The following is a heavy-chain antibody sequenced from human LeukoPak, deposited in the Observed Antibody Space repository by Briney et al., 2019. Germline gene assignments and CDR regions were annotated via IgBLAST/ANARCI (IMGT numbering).Heavy chain of an antibody. CDR2: IWYDGSNK. Sequence: GGSLRLSSAASGFPFNSYAMHWVRQAPGKGLEWVAVIWYDGSNKYYADSVKGRFTISRDNSKNTLYLQMSSLRPEDTAVYYCAKGAYLRYFEWLWANWGQGTLVTVSS. D-gene: IGHD3-9*01. CDR3: AKGAYLRYFEWLWAN. J-gene: IGHJ4*02. V-gene: IGHV3-30*02. CDR1: GFPFNSYA.